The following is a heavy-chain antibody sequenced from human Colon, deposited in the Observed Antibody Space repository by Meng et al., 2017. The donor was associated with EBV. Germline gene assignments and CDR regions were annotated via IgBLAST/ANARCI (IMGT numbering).Heavy chain of an antibody. CDR3: VRYSYGFDY. Sequence: QVRLQVSGPGLVKPSEALSLTCSVSGGSISTSGYYWGWIRQPPGKGLEWIGYSYYSGSTYYNPSLKSRVTISVDTSNNQFSLKLKSVTAADTAVYYCVRYSYGFDYWGQGTLCTVSP. D-gene: IGHD5-18*01. J-gene: IGHJ4*02. CDR1: GGSISTSGYY. CDR2: SYYSGST. V-gene: IGHV4-30-4*08.